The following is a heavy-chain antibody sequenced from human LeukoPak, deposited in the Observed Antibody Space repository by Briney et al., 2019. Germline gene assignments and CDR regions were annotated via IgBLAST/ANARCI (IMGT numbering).Heavy chain of an antibody. Sequence: GGSLRLSCAASGFTFSSYAMSWVRQAPGKGLEWVSSISAGGDKTYYADSVKGRFTTSTDNSKNTLYLQTNSLRAEDTALYYCAKWGTSAWYDYWGQGTLVTVSS. J-gene: IGHJ4*02. CDR2: ISAGGDKT. CDR1: GFTFSSYA. D-gene: IGHD6-19*01. V-gene: IGHV3-23*01. CDR3: AKWGTSAWYDY.